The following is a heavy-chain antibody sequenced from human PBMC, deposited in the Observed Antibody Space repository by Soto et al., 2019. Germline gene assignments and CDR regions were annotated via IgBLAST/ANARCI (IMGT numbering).Heavy chain of an antibody. D-gene: IGHD3-22*01. CDR2: ISCDGNNT. CDR1: GFTFSTDA. J-gene: IGHJ4*02. CDR3: ARDWGVYEGSGDISDYYDY. V-gene: IGHV3-30*03. Sequence: VQLVQSGGGVVQPGGSLRLSCVASGFTFSTDAMHWVRQAPGKGLEWVSAISCDGNNTDYGDSVKGRFTISRDNSKNTLYLQMNSLRAEDSAVYYWARDWGVYEGSGDISDYYDYWGQGNLVNVSS.